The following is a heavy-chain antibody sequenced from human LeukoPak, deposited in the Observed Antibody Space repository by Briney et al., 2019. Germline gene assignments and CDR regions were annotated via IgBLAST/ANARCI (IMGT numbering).Heavy chain of an antibody. Sequence: SETLSLTCTVSGDSINGFYWSWIRQPPGKGLEWIGYIYYSGSTNYNPSLKSRVTISVDTSKNQFSLKLSSVTAADTAAYYCARRGGIIRGVASYYYMDVWGKGTTVTISS. V-gene: IGHV4-59*08. J-gene: IGHJ6*03. CDR1: GDSINGFY. CDR2: IYYSGST. CDR3: ARRGGIIRGVASYYYMDV. D-gene: IGHD3-10*01.